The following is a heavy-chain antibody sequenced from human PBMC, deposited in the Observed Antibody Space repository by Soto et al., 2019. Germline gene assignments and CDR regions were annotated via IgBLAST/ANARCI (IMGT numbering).Heavy chain of an antibody. J-gene: IGHJ4*02. CDR3: AKDGVGAIVY. CDR1: GFTFSSYG. D-gene: IGHD1-26*01. V-gene: IGHV3-30*18. Sequence: GGSLRLSCAASGFTFSSYGMHWVRQAPGKGLEWVAVISYDGSNKYYADSVKGRFTISRDNSKNTLYLQMNSLRAEDTTVYYCAKDGVGAIVYWGQGTLVTVSS. CDR2: ISYDGSNK.